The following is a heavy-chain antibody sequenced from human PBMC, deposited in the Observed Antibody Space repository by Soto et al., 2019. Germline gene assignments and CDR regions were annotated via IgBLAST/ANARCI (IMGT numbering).Heavy chain of an antibody. V-gene: IGHV3-30*18. D-gene: IGHD5-12*01. Sequence: GSLRLSCAASGFTFSSYGMHWVRQAPGKGLEWVAVISYDGSNKYYADSVKGRFTISRDNSKNTLYLQMNSLRAEDTAVYYCAKDTGYDRAFDIWGQGAMVTVSS. CDR2: ISYDGSNK. CDR3: AKDTGYDRAFDI. CDR1: GFTFSSYG. J-gene: IGHJ3*02.